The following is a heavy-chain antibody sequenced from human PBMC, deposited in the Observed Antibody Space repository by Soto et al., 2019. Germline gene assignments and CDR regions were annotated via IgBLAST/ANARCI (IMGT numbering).Heavy chain of an antibody. V-gene: IGHV3-33*01. J-gene: IGHJ4*02. Sequence: QVQLVESGGGVVQPGRSLRLSCAASGFTFSNSLMHWVRLAPGKGLEWVAVIWEDGSEEYYADSVKGRFTISRDNSKNTLYLQMNTLGVDDMAVYYCAREPEGSVFGLDSWGQGTLVTVSS. CDR2: IWEDGSEE. CDR1: GFTFSNSL. CDR3: AREPEGSVFGLDS. D-gene: IGHD3-10*02.